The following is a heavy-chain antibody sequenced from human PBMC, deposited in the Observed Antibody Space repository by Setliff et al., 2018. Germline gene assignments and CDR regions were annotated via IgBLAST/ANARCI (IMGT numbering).Heavy chain of an antibody. Sequence: KPSETLSLTCTVSGGSIISHYWNWIRQTPGKGLEWIGYIYYSGTTNYNPSLKSRVTISVDTSKRQFSLKLNSVTAADTAVYYCARDKGDGYGVDAYAGGGFDIWGQGTMVTVS. CDR3: ARDKGDGYGVDAYAGGGFDI. CDR1: GGSIISHY. J-gene: IGHJ3*02. D-gene: IGHD4-17*01. V-gene: IGHV4-59*11. CDR2: IYYSGTT.